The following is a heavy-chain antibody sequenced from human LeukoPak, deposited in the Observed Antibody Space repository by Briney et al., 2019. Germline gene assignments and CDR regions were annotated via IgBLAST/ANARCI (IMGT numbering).Heavy chain of an antibody. V-gene: IGHV1-69*05. CDR2: IIPIFGTA. CDR1: GGTFSSYA. CDR3: AKHRDYNWTPRPQDYYYYMDV. D-gene: IGHD1-20*01. Sequence: SVKVSCKASGGTFSSYAISWVRQAPGQGLEWMGGIIPIFGTANYAQKFQGRVTITTDESTGTAYMELSSLRSEDTAVYYCAKHRDYNWTPRPQDYYYYMDVWGKGTTVTVPS. J-gene: IGHJ6*03.